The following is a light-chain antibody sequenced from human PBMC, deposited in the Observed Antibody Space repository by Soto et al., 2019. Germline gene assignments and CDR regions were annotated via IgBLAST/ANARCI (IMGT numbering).Light chain of an antibody. CDR1: SSNIGTNT. Sequence: QAVVTQPPSASGTPGQRVTISCSGSSSNIGTNTVNWYQELPGTAPKLLIYNNNQRPSGVPDRLSGSKSGTSASLAISGLQSEDEADYYCAAWDDSLNGVLFGGGTKVTVL. CDR2: NNN. CDR3: AAWDDSLNGVL. J-gene: IGLJ2*01. V-gene: IGLV1-44*01.